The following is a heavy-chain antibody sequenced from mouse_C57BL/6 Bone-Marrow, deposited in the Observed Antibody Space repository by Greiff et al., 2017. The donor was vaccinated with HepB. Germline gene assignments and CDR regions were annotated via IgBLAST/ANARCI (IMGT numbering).Heavy chain of an antibody. Sequence: QVQLKQSGAELVKPGASVKMSCKASGYTFTSYWITWVKQRPGQGLEWIGDIYPGSGSTNYNEKFKSKATLTVDTSSSTAYMQLSSLTSEDSAVYYCARCPHYYYGYFDVWGTGTTVTVSS. D-gene: IGHD1-1*01. CDR3: ARCPHYYYGYFDV. CDR2: IYPGSGST. CDR1: GYTFTSYW. V-gene: IGHV1-55*01. J-gene: IGHJ1*03.